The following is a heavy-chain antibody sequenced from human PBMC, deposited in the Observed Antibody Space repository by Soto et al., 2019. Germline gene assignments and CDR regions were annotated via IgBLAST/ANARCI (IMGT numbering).Heavy chain of an antibody. Sequence: ASVKASCKASGYTFTGYYMHWVRQAPGQGLEWMGWINPNSGGTNYAQKFQGWVTMTRDTSISTAYMELSRLRSDDTAVYYCARAHCGGDCYSGVDYWGQGTLVTSPQ. D-gene: IGHD2-21*02. CDR2: INPNSGGT. CDR3: ARAHCGGDCYSGVDY. V-gene: IGHV1-2*04. CDR1: GYTFTGYY. J-gene: IGHJ4*02.